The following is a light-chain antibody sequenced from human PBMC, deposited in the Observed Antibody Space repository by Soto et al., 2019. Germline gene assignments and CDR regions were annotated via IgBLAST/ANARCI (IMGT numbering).Light chain of an antibody. CDR2: GAS. V-gene: IGKV3-20*01. CDR3: QQYGSSRAWT. J-gene: IGKJ1*01. CDR1: QSVSSSY. Sequence: EIVLTQSPGTLSLSPGERATLSCRASQSVSSSYLAWYQQKPGQAPSLLIYGASSRATGIPARFSGSGSGTDFTLTISRLEPEDFAVYYCQQYGSSRAWTFGQGTKVEIK.